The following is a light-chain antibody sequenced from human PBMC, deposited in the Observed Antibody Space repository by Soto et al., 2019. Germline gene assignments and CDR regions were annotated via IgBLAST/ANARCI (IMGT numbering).Light chain of an antibody. V-gene: IGKV3-20*01. CDR1: QSISSSY. J-gene: IGKJ4*01. CDR3: QHYDGALT. Sequence: EITLTQSPHTLSLSPGERASLSCRTSQSISSSYFAWYQQKPGQSPRLLVYAASIRAPGTPDRFSGSGSGTDFTLTISRVEPADFAGYFCQHYDGALTFGGGTRVEIK. CDR2: AAS.